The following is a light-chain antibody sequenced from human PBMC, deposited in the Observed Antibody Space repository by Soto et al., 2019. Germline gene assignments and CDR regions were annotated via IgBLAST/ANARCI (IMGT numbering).Light chain of an antibody. J-gene: IGLJ1*01. CDR1: SSNIGAGYD. Sequence: QSVLTQPPSVSWAPGQRVTISCTGSSSNIGAGYDIHWYQQLPGTAPKLLIYDNDNRPSGVPDRFSGSKSGTSASLAITGLQAEDEADYYCQSYDTRLSGSVFGTGTKVTVL. CDR3: QSYDTRLSGSV. V-gene: IGLV1-40*01. CDR2: DND.